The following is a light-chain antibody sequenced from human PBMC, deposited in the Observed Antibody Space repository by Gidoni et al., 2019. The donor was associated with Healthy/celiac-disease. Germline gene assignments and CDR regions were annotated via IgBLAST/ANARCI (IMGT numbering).Light chain of an antibody. CDR2: QDS. CDR3: QAWDSSTSVV. J-gene: IGLJ2*01. V-gene: IGLV3-1*01. Sequence: SYELTPPPSVSVSPAQPASITCSGAKLGDKYACWYQQKPGQSPVLVIYQDSKRPSGTPERFSGSNTGNTATLTISGTQAMDEADYYCQAWDSSTSVVFGGGTKLTVL. CDR1: KLGDKY.